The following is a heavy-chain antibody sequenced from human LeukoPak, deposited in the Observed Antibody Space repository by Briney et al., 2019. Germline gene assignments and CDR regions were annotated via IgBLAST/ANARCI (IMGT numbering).Heavy chain of an antibody. D-gene: IGHD3-9*01. V-gene: IGHV3-23*01. CDR1: GFTFSSYS. CDR3: AKGAYYDILTGYYYFDY. Sequence: GGSLRLSCAASGFTFSSYSMNWVRQAPGKGLEWVSAISGSGGSTYYADSVKGRFTISRDNSKNTLYLQMNSLRAEDTAVYYCAKGAYYDILTGYYYFDYWGQGTLVTVSS. J-gene: IGHJ4*02. CDR2: ISGSGGST.